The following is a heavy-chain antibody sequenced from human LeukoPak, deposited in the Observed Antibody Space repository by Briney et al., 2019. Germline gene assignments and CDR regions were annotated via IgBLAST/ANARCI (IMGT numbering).Heavy chain of an antibody. D-gene: IGHD4-23*01. V-gene: IGHV3-48*03. Sequence: PGGSLRLSCAASGFTFSSYEMNWVRQAPGKGLEWVSYISSSGGTIYYADSVKGRFTISRDNAKNSLYLQMNSLRAEDTAVYYCARQAYGGPPNDAFNMWGQGTMVTVSS. J-gene: IGHJ3*02. CDR3: ARQAYGGPPNDAFNM. CDR2: ISSSGGTI. CDR1: GFTFSSYE.